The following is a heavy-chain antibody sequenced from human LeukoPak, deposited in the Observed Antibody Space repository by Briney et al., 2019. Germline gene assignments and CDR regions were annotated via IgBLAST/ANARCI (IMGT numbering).Heavy chain of an antibody. CDR3: ARPLRVTMIRGAAFRASSDFDP. D-gene: IGHD3-10*01. CDR1: VYTFSGYY. CDR2: INPNTGGT. V-gene: IGHV1-2*02. Sequence: ASVKVSCYASVYTFSGYYIHWVRQAPGQGLEWMGWINPNTGGTKYAQRFQDRVTMTRDTSISTAYMEVSRLRYDDTAVYYCARPLRVTMIRGAAFRASSDFDPWGQGTLVTVSS. J-gene: IGHJ5*02.